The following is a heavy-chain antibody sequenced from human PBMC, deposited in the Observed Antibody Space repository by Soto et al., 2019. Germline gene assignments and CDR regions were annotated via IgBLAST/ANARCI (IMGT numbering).Heavy chain of an antibody. CDR1: GFTFSSYA. CDR3: AKARGSSTPAPGSY. V-gene: IGHV3-23*01. CDR2: ISGSGGDT. J-gene: IGHJ1*01. Sequence: PGGSLRLSCAASGFTFSSYAMSWVRQDPGKGLEWVSVISGSGGDTYYADSVKGRFTISRDNSKNTLSLQMNSLRAEDTAVYYCAKARGSSTPAPGSYWGQGTLVTVSS. D-gene: IGHD2-2*01.